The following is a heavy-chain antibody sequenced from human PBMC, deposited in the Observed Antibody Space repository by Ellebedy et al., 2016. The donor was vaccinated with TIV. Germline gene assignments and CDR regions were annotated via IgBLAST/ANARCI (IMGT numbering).Heavy chain of an antibody. CDR1: GFTFSSYA. J-gene: IGHJ3*02. CDR3: AKDQVGGDGRWVFDI. CDR2: IYGGGVTA. D-gene: IGHD3-16*01. V-gene: IGHV3-23*01. Sequence: GESLKISCAASGFTFSSYAMAWVRPTPGKGLEWVSAIYGGGVTAYYTDSVKDRFTISRDNSRNTLYLQMNSLRAEDTAIYYCAKDQVGGDGRWVFDIWGQGTMVTVSS.